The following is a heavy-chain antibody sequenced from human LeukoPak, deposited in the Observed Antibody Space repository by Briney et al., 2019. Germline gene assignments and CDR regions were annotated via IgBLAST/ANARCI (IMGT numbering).Heavy chain of an antibody. D-gene: IGHD6-13*01. CDR3: ARGRGQQLLSSFDY. CDR1: GFTLSSYS. Sequence: GSLRLSCAASGFTLSSYSMNWIRQPPGKGLEWIGEINHSGSTNYNPSLKSRVTISVDTSKNQFSLKLSSVTAADTAVYYCARGRGQQLLSSFDYWGQGTLVTVSS. J-gene: IGHJ4*02. CDR2: INHSGST. V-gene: IGHV4-34*01.